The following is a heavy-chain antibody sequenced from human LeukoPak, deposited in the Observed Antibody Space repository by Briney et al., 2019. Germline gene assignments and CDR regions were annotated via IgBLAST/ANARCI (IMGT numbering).Heavy chain of an antibody. CDR3: AKDMDYDSSGYYYEGFHDAFDI. J-gene: IGHJ3*02. V-gene: IGHV3-23*01. CDR1: GFTFSSYA. CDR2: ISGSGGST. D-gene: IGHD3-22*01. Sequence: GGSLRLSCAASGFTFSSYAMSWVRQAPGKGLEWVSAISGSGGSTYYADSVKGRFTISRDNSKNTLYLQMNSLRAEDTAVYYCAKDMDYDSSGYYYEGFHDAFDIWGQGTMVTVSS.